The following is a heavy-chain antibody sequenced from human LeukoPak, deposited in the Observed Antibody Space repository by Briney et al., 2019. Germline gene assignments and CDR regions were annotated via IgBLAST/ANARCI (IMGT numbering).Heavy chain of an antibody. CDR1: GFTFSSYV. D-gene: IGHD3-3*01. Sequence: GGSLRLSCAASGFTFSSYVMNWVRQAPGKGLEWVSGISGGGSYTYYADSVKGRFTISRDNSKNTLYLQMNSLGAEDTAVYYCAKDDSSITIFGVALSRYYGMDVWGQGTTVTVSS. V-gene: IGHV3-23*01. J-gene: IGHJ6*02. CDR3: AKDDSSITIFGVALSRYYGMDV. CDR2: ISGGGSYT.